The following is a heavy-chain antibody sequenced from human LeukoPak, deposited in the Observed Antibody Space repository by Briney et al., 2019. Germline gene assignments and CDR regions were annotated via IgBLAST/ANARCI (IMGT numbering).Heavy chain of an antibody. CDR2: INPNSGGT. Sequence: ASVKVSCKASGYTFTGYYMHCVRQAPGQGLEWMGWINPNSGGTNYAQKFQGRVTMTRDTSISTAYMELSRLRSDDTAVYYCARGIWFGELSRGRFDPWGQGTLVSVSS. CDR3: ARGIWFGELSRGRFDP. D-gene: IGHD3-10*01. CDR1: GYTFTGYY. V-gene: IGHV1-2*02. J-gene: IGHJ5*02.